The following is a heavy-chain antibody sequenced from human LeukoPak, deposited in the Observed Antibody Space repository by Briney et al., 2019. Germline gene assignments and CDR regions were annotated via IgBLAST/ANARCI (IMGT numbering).Heavy chain of an antibody. Sequence: GGSLRLSCAASGFTFSSYWMSWVRQAPGKGLEWVANIKQDGSEKYYVDSVKGRFTISRDNAKNSLYLQMNSPRAEDTAVYYCARDSAVAWFDPWGQGTLVTVSS. CDR3: ARDSAVAWFDP. CDR1: GFTFSSYW. V-gene: IGHV3-7*01. CDR2: IKQDGSEK. D-gene: IGHD6-19*01. J-gene: IGHJ5*02.